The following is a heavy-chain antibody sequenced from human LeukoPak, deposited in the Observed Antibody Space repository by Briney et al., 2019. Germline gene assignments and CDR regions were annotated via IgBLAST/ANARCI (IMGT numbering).Heavy chain of an antibody. D-gene: IGHD3-22*01. Sequence: ASVKVSCKASGYTFTDYYMHWVRQAPGQGLEWMGWINPKSGGTNYAQQFEGGVTLTRDTSISTSYMEGSGLRYDDTAVYYCARDPYYYDYSHFDYWGQGTLVSVST. CDR3: ARDPYYYDYSHFDY. J-gene: IGHJ4*02. CDR2: INPKSGGT. V-gene: IGHV1-2*02. CDR1: GYTFTDYY.